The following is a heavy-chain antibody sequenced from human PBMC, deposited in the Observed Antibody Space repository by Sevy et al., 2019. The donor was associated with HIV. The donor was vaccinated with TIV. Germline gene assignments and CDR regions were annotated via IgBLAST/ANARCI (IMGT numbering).Heavy chain of an antibody. CDR2: ISYDGSDK. V-gene: IGHV3-30*03. J-gene: IGHJ4*02. CDR3: ATGRQGATYGY. CDR1: GFNFRIYA. Sequence: GGSLRLSCVASGFNFRIYAMHWVRQAPGKGLEWVAVISYDGSDKFYAESVKGRFTISRDNSKNMVFLQLNSLRGDDTAVDYCATGRQGATYGYWGQGTPVTVSS. D-gene: IGHD1-26*01.